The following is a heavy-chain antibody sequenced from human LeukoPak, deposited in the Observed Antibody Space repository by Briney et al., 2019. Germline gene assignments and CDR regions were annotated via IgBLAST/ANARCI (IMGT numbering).Heavy chain of an antibody. D-gene: IGHD2-21*01. CDR1: AGSISNHY. V-gene: IGHV4-59*11. CDR2: ISYSGST. J-gene: IGHJ4*02. Sequence: SESLSLTCTVSAGSISNHYWTWIRQPPGKGLVWIGYISYSGSTNYNPSHNSRVTISVDTSKNQFSLKLSSVTAADTAVYYRARDRSARLWGEGTLVTVSS. CDR3: ARDRSARL.